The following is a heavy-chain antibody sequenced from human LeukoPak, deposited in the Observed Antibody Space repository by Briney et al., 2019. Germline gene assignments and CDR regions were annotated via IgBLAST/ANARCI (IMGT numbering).Heavy chain of an antibody. D-gene: IGHD3-10*01. CDR3: IRGLLRYYYFDY. CDR1: GFTFGNYA. CDR2: IGVSAGGT. V-gene: IGHV3-23*01. J-gene: IGHJ4*02. Sequence: SGGSLRLSCAASGFTFGNYAMGWVRQAPGKGLEWVSSIGVSAGGTYYADSMRGRFTISRDNSKNTLYLQMDSLRTEDTAIYYCIRGLLRYYYFDYWGQGTLVTVSS.